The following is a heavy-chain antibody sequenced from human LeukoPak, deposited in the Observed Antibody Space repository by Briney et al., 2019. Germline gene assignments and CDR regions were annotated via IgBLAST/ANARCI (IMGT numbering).Heavy chain of an antibody. CDR1: GFTFSSYS. Sequence: GGSLRLSCAASGFTFSSYSMNWVRQAPGKGLEWVSYISSSSSTIYYADSVKGRFSISRDNSKNTLYLQMNSLRAEDTAVYYCARDRSSNEYYFDYWGQGTLVTVSS. J-gene: IGHJ4*02. V-gene: IGHV3-48*01. CDR2: ISSSSSTI. D-gene: IGHD2-2*01. CDR3: ARDRSSNEYYFDY.